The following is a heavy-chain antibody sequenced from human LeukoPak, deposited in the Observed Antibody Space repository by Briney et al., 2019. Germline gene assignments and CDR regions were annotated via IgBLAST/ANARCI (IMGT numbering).Heavy chain of an antibody. V-gene: IGHV3-30*04. CDR3: ARSVSPRHYCSGGSCYGGVDY. CDR1: GFTFSSYA. J-gene: IGHJ4*02. D-gene: IGHD2-15*01. CDR2: ISYDGSNK. Sequence: GGSLRLSCAASGFTFSSYAMHWVRQAPGKGLEWVAVISYDGSNKYYADSVKGRFTISRDNSKNTLYLQMNGLRAEDTAMYYCARSVSPRHYCSGGSCYGGVDYWGQGTLVTVSS.